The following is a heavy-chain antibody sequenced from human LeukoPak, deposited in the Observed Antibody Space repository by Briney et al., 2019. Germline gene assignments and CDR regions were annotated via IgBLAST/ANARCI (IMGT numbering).Heavy chain of an antibody. V-gene: IGHV4-30-2*01. Sequence: PSETLSLTCAVSGGSISSGGYSWSWIRQPPGRGLEWIGYIYHSGSTYYNPSLKSRVTISVDTSKNQFSLKLSSVTAADTALYYCARATYYYDGSGYKFDYWGQGTLVTVSS. CDR3: ARATYYYDGSGYKFDY. CDR1: GGSISSGGYS. J-gene: IGHJ4*02. CDR2: IYHSGST. D-gene: IGHD3-22*01.